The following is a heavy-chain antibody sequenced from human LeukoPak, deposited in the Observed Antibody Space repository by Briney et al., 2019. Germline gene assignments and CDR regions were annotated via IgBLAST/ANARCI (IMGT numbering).Heavy chain of an antibody. CDR3: ATTYYYDSSGSPTPFDY. V-gene: IGHV1-2*02. Sequence: GASVKVSCKASGYTFAGYYMHWVRQAPGQGLEWMGWINPNSGGTNYAQKFQGRVTMTRDTSISTAYMELSRLRSDDTAVYYCATTYYYDSSGSPTPFDYWGQGTLVTVSS. CDR1: GYTFAGYY. D-gene: IGHD3-22*01. CDR2: INPNSGGT. J-gene: IGHJ4*02.